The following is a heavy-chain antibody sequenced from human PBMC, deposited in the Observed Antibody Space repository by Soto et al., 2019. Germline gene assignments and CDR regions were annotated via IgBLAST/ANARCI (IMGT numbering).Heavy chain of an antibody. J-gene: IGHJ4*02. V-gene: IGHV4-59*01. CDR3: ARARGKDGYTFAY. D-gene: IGHD5-12*01. Sequence: SETLSLTCSVFGGSIRSFYWSWIRQPPGKGLEWIGYVSYTGSIDYNPSLKSRVTISVDTSTNQFSLKLTSVTAADTAVYYCARARGKDGYTFAYWGQGTLVTVPQ. CDR2: VSYTGSI. CDR1: GGSIRSFY.